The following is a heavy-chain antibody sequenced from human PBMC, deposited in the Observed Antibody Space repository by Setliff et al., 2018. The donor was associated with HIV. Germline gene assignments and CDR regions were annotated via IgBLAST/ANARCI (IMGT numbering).Heavy chain of an antibody. D-gene: IGHD5-12*01. J-gene: IGHJ4*02. Sequence: PGESLKISCKGSKYSFGNYWIGWVRQMPGKGLQYIGIIYPSDSDTRYSPSLQRQATLSADKSTSTVYLEFTNLKASDSGVYYCARRGYSGFEGAWFDDWGQGTLVTVSS. CDR3: ARRGYSGFEGAWFDD. V-gene: IGHV5-51*01. CDR1: KYSFGNYW. CDR2: IYPSDSDT.